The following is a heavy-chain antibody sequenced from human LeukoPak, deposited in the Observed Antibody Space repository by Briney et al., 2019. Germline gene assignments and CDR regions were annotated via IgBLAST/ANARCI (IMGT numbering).Heavy chain of an antibody. V-gene: IGHV1-18*01. CDR1: GYRFTSYG. D-gene: IGHD2-15*01. Sequence: ASVRVSCKASGYRFTSYGITWVRQAPGQGLEWMGWISAYNGNTNYAQKLQGRVTLTTDTSTSTAYMELRSLRSDDTAVYYCAREGYCSGGTCYSTMNWFDPWGQGTLVTVSS. CDR2: ISAYNGNT. J-gene: IGHJ5*02. CDR3: AREGYCSGGTCYSTMNWFDP.